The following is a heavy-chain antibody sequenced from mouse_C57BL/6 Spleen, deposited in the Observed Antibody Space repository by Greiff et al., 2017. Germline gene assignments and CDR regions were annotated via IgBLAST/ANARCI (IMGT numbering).Heavy chain of an antibody. CDR2: IDPEDGDT. V-gene: IGHV14-1*01. Sequence: VHVKQSGAELVRPGASVKLSCTASGFNIKDYYMHWVKQRPEQGLEWIGRIDPEDGDTEYAPKFQGKATMTADTSSNTAYLQLSSLTSEDTAVYYCTRLYDGYYERYFDVWGTGTTVTVSS. J-gene: IGHJ1*03. CDR1: GFNIKDYY. CDR3: TRLYDGYYERYFDV. D-gene: IGHD2-3*01.